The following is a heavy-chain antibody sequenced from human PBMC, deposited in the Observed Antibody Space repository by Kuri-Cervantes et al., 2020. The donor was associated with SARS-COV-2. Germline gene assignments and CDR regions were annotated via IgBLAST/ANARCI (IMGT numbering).Heavy chain of an antibody. Sequence: GSLRLSCTVSGGSISSSSYYWGWIRQPPGKGREGIRSIYYSGSTYYNPSLKSRVTISVDTSTNQFSLKLSSVTAADTAVYYCARQMMSSITIFGVVITRHWFDPWGQGTLVTVSS. CDR2: IYYSGST. V-gene: IGHV4-39*01. CDR3: ARQMMSSITIFGVVITRHWFDP. J-gene: IGHJ5*02. CDR1: GGSISSSSYY. D-gene: IGHD3-3*01.